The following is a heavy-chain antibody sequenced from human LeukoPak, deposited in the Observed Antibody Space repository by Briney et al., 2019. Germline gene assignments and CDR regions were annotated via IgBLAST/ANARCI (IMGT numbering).Heavy chain of an antibody. CDR1: GFTFSSYW. Sequence: GGSLRLSYAASGFTFSSYWMHWVRQAPGKGLVWVSRINSDGSSTSYADSVKGRFTISRDNAKNTLYLQMNSLRAEDTAVYYCARVEGSSGYYQYYYYYGMDVWGQGTTVTVSS. J-gene: IGHJ6*02. CDR2: INSDGSST. V-gene: IGHV3-74*01. D-gene: IGHD3-22*01. CDR3: ARVEGSSGYYQYYYYYGMDV.